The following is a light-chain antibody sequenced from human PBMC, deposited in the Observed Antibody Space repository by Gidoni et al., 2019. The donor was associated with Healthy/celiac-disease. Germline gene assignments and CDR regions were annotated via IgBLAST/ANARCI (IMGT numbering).Light chain of an antibody. V-gene: IGKV1-5*03. CDR2: KAS. Sequence: DIQMTQSPSTLSASVGDRVTITGRASQSISSWLAWYHQKPGKAPKLLIYKASSLESGVPSRFSGSGSGTEFTLTISSLQPDDFATYYCQQYNSYSPWTFGQGTKVEIK. CDR3: QQYNSYSPWT. CDR1: QSISSW. J-gene: IGKJ1*01.